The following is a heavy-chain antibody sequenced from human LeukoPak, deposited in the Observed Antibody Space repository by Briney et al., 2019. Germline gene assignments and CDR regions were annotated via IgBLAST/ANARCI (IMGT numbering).Heavy chain of an antibody. D-gene: IGHD2-2*02. Sequence: GGSLRLSCAASGFSFSTSEMNWVRQAPGKGLEWVASISSTGSTTYYADPVQGRFTISRDNAKTSLYLQMSSLRVEDTATYFCARDSDSAIPYCFFDLWGRGTLVTVSS. J-gene: IGHJ2*01. CDR3: ARDSDSAIPYCFFDL. CDR1: GFSFSTSE. CDR2: ISSTGSTT. V-gene: IGHV3-48*03.